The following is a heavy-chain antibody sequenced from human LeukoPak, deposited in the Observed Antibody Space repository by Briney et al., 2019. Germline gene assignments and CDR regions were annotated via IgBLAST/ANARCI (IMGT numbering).Heavy chain of an antibody. Sequence: PSQTLSLTCTVSDGSISIHSYYWSWIRQRPGRGLEWLGNIHYSGSTFYNPSLQSRIAMSVDTSKNQFSLKVTSVTVADTAMFYCARVDSRGRSGYFDLWGRGTLVTVSS. J-gene: IGHJ2*01. CDR3: ARVDSRGRSGYFDL. CDR2: IHYSGST. CDR1: DGSISIHSYY. V-gene: IGHV4-31*03. D-gene: IGHD2-2*03.